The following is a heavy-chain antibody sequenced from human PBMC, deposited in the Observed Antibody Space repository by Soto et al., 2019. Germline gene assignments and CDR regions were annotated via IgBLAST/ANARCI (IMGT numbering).Heavy chain of an antibody. CDR1: GFTFSSNG. V-gene: IGHV3-33*03. Sequence: GGSLRLSCAASGFTFSSNGMHWVRQAPGKGLEWVAVIWYDGNKKYYGDSVRGRFTISRDNSKNTLYLEMNSLRAEDTAVYYCVVDTSGLLDYWGQGTQVTVSS. D-gene: IGHD3-22*01. CDR3: VVDTSGLLDY. J-gene: IGHJ4*02. CDR2: IWYDGNKK.